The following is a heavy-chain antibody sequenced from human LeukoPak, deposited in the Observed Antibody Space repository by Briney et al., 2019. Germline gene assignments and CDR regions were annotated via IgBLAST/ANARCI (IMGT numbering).Heavy chain of an antibody. V-gene: IGHV1-18*01. J-gene: IGHJ6*03. CDR1: GYTFTSYG. CDR2: ISAYNGNT. D-gene: IGHD6-13*01. CDR3: ARYHASLGSSRNYYYYYMDV. Sequence: ASVRVSCKASGYTFTSYGISWVRQAPGQGLEWMGWISAYNGNTNYAQKLQGRVTMTTDTSTSTAYMEPRSLRSDDTAVYYCARYHASLGSSRNYYYYYMDVWAKGPRSPSP.